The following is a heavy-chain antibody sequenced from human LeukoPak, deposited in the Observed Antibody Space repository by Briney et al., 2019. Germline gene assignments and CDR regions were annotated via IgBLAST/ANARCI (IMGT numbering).Heavy chain of an antibody. CDR1: GFIVSSNY. D-gene: IGHD6-19*01. V-gene: IGHV3-53*01. Sequence: PGGSLRLSCAASGFIVSSNYMSWVRQAPGKGLEWVSLIYSGGTTYYADSVKGRFTISRDNSKTTLYLQMNSLRAEDTAVYYCARLRGWFDYWGQGTLVTVSS. J-gene: IGHJ4*02. CDR2: IYSGGTT. CDR3: ARLRGWFDY.